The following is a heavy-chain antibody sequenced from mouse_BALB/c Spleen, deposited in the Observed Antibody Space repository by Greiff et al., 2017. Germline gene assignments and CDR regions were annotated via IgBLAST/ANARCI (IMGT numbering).Heavy chain of an antibody. CDR2: IYPGNVNT. Sequence: QVQLQQSGPELVKPGASVRISCKASGYTFTSYYIHWVKQRPGQGLEWIGWIYPGNVNTKYNEKFKGKATLTADKSSSTAYMQLSSLTSEDSAVYFCERARDYGNSYYAMDYWGQGTSVTVSS. CDR3: ERARDYGNSYYAMDY. J-gene: IGHJ4*01. D-gene: IGHD2-1*01. V-gene: IGHV1S56*01. CDR1: GYTFTSYY.